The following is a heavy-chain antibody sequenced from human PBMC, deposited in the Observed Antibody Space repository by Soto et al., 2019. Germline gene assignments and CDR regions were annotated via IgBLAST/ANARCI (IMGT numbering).Heavy chain of an antibody. Sequence: QVQLVQSGAEVKKPGASVKVSCKASGYTFTGYYMHWVRQAPGQGLEWMGWINPNSGGTNYVQNVQKFQGRVTMTRDTSISTAYMELSRLRSDDTAVYYCARVWSSGTPRGGMDVWGQGTTVTVSS. CDR2: INPNSGGT. CDR1: GYTFTGYY. J-gene: IGHJ6*02. D-gene: IGHD6-19*01. V-gene: IGHV1-2*02. CDR3: ARVWSSGTPRGGMDV.